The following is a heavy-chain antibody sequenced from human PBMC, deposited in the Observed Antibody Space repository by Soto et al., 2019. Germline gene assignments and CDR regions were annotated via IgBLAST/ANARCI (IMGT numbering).Heavy chain of an antibody. D-gene: IGHD6-13*01. CDR3: ASEKRGSNWVNFDY. CDR1: GFTFSSYG. J-gene: IGHJ4*02. V-gene: IGHV3-33*01. Sequence: GGSLRLSCAASGFTFSSYGMHWVRQAPGKGLEWVAVIWYDGSNKYYADSVKGRFTISRDNSKNTLYLQMNSLRAEDTAVYYCASEKRGSNWVNFDYWGQGTLVTVS. CDR2: IWYDGSNK.